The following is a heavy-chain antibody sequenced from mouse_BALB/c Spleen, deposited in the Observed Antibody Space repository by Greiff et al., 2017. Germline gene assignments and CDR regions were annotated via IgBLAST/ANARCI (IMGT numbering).Heavy chain of an antibody. CDR3: ARGDGYDYAMDY. Sequence: VQLQQSGPQLVRPGASVKISCKASGYSFTSYWMHWVKQRPGQGLEWIGMIDPSDSETRLNQKFKDKATLTVDKSSSTAYMQLSSPTSEDSAVYYCARGDGYDYAMDYWGQGTSVTVSS. CDR2: IDPSDSET. D-gene: IGHD2-2*01. V-gene: IGHV1S127*01. CDR1: GYSFTSYW. J-gene: IGHJ4*01.